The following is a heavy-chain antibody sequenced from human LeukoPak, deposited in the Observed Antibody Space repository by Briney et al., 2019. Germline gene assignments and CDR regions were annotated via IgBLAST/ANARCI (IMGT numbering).Heavy chain of an antibody. CDR1: GFTFSSYA. J-gene: IGHJ4*02. Sequence: PGGSLRLSCAASGFTFSSYAMHWVRQAPGKGLEWVAVISYDGSNKYYADSVKGRFTISRDNSKNTLYLQMNSLRAEDTAVYYCAREGSGSYPPYYFDYWGQGTLVTVSS. CDR3: AREGSGSYPPYYFDY. V-gene: IGHV3-30-3*01. D-gene: IGHD1-26*01. CDR2: ISYDGSNK.